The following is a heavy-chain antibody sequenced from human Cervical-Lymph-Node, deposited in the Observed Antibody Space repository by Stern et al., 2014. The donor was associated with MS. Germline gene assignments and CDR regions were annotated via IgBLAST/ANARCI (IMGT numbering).Heavy chain of an antibody. CDR3: ARARDDFGPEDV. CDR1: GYGFTGYY. Sequence: QVQLVESGAEVKKPGASVKVSCKASGYGFTGYYMHWVRQAPGQGLEWMGRITPNTGNANLAPKFQGRVTMTTDTSISTAYMEVSRLRSGDTAVFYCARARDDFGPEDVWGQGTTVTGAS. CDR2: ITPNTGNA. D-gene: IGHD3-3*01. V-gene: IGHV1-2*06. J-gene: IGHJ6*02.